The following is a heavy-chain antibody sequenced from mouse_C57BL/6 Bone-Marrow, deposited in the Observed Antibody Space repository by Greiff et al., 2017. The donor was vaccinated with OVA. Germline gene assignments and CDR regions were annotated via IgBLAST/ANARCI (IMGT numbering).Heavy chain of an antibody. Sequence: VQLQQSGAELVRPGTSVKVSCKASGYAFTNYLIEWVKQRPGQGLEWIGVINPGSGGTNYNEKFKGKATLTADKSSSTAYMQLSSLTSEDSAVYCCAREPSSYGSDYWGQGTTLTVSS. J-gene: IGHJ2*01. CDR1: GYAFTNYL. V-gene: IGHV1-54*01. CDR2: INPGSGGT. CDR3: AREPSSYGSDY. D-gene: IGHD1-1*01.